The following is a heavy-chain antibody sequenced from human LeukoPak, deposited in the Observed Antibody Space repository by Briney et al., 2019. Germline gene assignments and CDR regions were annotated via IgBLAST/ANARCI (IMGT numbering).Heavy chain of an antibody. CDR1: GFTFTIYG. CDR2: IWSDGSNE. V-gene: IGHV3-33*01. Sequence: GGSLRLSCAASGFTFTIYGMHWVRQAPGKGLEWVAVIWSDGSNENYADSVRGRFTISRDNSKNTLYLEMNSLRADDTAVYYCARDRGNAPSDYWGQGTLVTVSS. D-gene: IGHD1-1*01. J-gene: IGHJ4*02. CDR3: ARDRGNAPSDY.